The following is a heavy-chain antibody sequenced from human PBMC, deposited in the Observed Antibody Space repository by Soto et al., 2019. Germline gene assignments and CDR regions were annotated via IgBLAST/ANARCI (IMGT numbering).Heavy chain of an antibody. CDR2: IKQDGSEK. V-gene: IGHV3-7*01. D-gene: IGHD3-3*01. CDR3: ARTAYYDFWCGYFDY. CDR1: GFTFSSYW. Sequence: GGSLRLSCAASGFTFSSYWMSWVRQAPGKGLEWVANIKQDGSEKYYVDSVKGRFTISRDNAKNSLYLQMNSLRAEDTAVYYCARTAYYDFWCGYFDYWGQGTLVTVSS. J-gene: IGHJ4*02.